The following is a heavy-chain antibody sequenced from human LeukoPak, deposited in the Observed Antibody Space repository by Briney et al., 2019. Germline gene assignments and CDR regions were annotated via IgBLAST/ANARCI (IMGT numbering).Heavy chain of an antibody. CDR2: ISVYNGNT. V-gene: IGHV1-18*01. Sequence: ASVKVSCKASGDTFTRNGINWVRQAPGQGLEWMGWISVYNGNTNYAQKFQGRVTMTTDTSTRTAYMELRSLRSDDTAIYYCAISSSWSHGDAFDIWGQGAMVTVSS. D-gene: IGHD6-13*01. J-gene: IGHJ3*02. CDR1: GDTFTRNG. CDR3: AISSSWSHGDAFDI.